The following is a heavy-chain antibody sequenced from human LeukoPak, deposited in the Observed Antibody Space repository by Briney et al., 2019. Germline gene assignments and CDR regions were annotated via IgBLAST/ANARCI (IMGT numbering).Heavy chain of an antibody. J-gene: IGHJ4*02. CDR2: ISGSGGST. Sequence: GGSLRLSCAASGSTFSSYAMSWVRQAPGKGLEWVSAISGSGGSTYYADSVKGRFTISRDNSKNTLYLQMNSLRAEDTAVYYCAKDLWDYYGSGRDWGQGTLVTVSS. CDR1: GSTFSSYA. CDR3: AKDLWDYYGSGRD. D-gene: IGHD3-10*01. V-gene: IGHV3-23*01.